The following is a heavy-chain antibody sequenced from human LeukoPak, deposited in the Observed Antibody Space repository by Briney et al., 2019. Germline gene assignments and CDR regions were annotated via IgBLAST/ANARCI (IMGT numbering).Heavy chain of an antibody. CDR1: GGSISSYY. V-gene: IGHV4-4*07. CDR3: ARDGFYYYGSGSYYNFDY. D-gene: IGHD3-10*01. J-gene: IGHJ4*02. CDR2: IYHSGST. Sequence: PSETLSLTCTVSGGSISSYYWSWIRQPAGKGLEWIGSIYHSGSTYYNPSLKSRVTISVDTSKNQFSLKLSSVTAADTAVYYCARDGFYYYGSGSYYNFDYWGQGTLVTVSS.